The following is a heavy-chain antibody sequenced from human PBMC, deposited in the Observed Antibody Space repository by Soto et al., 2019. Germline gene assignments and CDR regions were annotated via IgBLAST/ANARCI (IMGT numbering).Heavy chain of an antibody. Sequence: EVQLVESGGGLVKPGGSLRLSCAASGFTFSNAWMNWVRQAPGKGLEWVGRIKSKTDGGTTDYAAPVKGRLTISRDDSKNTRYLQMKRLKTEDTAVYYCTTGSLGPKRYYASSGYYYWGQGTLVTVSS. CDR2: IKSKTDGGTT. CDR1: GFTFSNAW. V-gene: IGHV3-15*07. J-gene: IGHJ4*02. D-gene: IGHD3-22*01. CDR3: TTGSLGPKRYYASSGYYY.